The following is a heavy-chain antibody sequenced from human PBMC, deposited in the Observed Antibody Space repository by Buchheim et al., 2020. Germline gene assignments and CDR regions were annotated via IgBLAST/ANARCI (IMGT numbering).Heavy chain of an antibody. V-gene: IGHV1-69*04. CDR1: GGTFSSYA. J-gene: IGHJ6*02. D-gene: IGHD1-26*01. CDR3: ARPSGSSRMDV. CDR2: IIPILGIA. Sequence: QVQLVQSGAEVKKPGSSVKVSCKASGGTFSSYAISWVRQAPGQGLEWMGRIIPILGIAHYAQKFQGSATITAHKYKRTVHLELSSLISEDTAVYYCARPSGSSRMDVWGQGTT.